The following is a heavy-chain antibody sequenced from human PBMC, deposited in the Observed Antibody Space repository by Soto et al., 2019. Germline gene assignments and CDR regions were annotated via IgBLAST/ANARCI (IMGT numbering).Heavy chain of an antibody. V-gene: IGHV5-51*01. CDR3: ARPKGYNGYDRFEY. CDR1: GYNFVSYW. Sequence: GESLKISCKGSGYNFVSYWIGWVRQIPGKGLEWMGIIYPGHSDARYSPSFQGQISISADNSISTAYLQWSSLKASDTATYFCARPKGYNGYDRFEYWGQGSMVTVSS. J-gene: IGHJ4*02. D-gene: IGHD5-12*01. CDR2: IYPGHSDA.